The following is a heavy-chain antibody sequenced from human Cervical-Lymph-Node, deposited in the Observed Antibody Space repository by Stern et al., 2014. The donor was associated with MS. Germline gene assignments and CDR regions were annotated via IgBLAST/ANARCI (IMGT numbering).Heavy chain of an antibody. CDR2: IIPIFGTA. D-gene: IGHD2-21*02. J-gene: IGHJ5*02. CDR3: ARDSYCGGDCSNWFDP. V-gene: IGHV1-69*01. CDR1: GGTFSSYA. Sequence: VQLEESGDEVKKPGSSVKVSCKASGGTFSSYAISWVRQAPGQGLEWMGGIIPIFGTANYAQKFQGRVTITADESTSTAYMELSSLRSEDTAVYYCARDSYCGGDCSNWFDPWGQGTLVTVSS.